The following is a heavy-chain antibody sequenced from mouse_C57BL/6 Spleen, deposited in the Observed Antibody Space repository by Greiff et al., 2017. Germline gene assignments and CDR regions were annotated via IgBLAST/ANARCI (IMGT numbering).Heavy chain of an antibody. CDR3: ARGELGRDYCDY. CDR2: IDPSDSYT. D-gene: IGHD4-1*01. V-gene: IGHV1-69*01. Sequence: QVQLKQPGAELVMPGASVKLSCKASGYTFTSYWMHWVKQRPGQGLEWIGEIDPSDSYTNYNQKFKGKSTLTVDKSSSTTYMQLSSLPSEDSAVYYCARGELGRDYCDYWGQGTTLTVSS. CDR1: GYTFTSYW. J-gene: IGHJ2*01.